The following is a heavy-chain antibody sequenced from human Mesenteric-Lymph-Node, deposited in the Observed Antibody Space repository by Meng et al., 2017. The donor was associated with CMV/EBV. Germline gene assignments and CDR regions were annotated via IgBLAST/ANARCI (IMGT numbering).Heavy chain of an antibody. CDR2: ISSSSSTI. J-gene: IGHJ4*02. V-gene: IGHV3-48*04. CDR3: ARDGVRIVGATHFDY. D-gene: IGHD1-26*01. Sequence: GESLKISCTVSQFYFRDAWMTWVRQAPGKGLEWVSYISSSSSTIYYADSVKGRFTISRDNAKNSLYLQMNSLRAEDTAVYYCARDGVRIVGATHFDYWGQGTLVTVSS. CDR1: QFYFRDAW.